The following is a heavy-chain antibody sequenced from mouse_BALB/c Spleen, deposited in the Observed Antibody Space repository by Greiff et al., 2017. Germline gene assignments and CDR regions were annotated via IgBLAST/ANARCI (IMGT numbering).Heavy chain of an antibody. CDR1: GFTFSNYW. V-gene: IGHV6-6*02. D-gene: IGHD3-1*01. J-gene: IGHJ4*01. CDR3: TRDLLGDAMDY. Sequence: EVQLQQSGGGLVQPGGSMKLSCVASGFTFSNYWMNWVRQSPEKGLEWVAEIRLKSNNYATHYAESVKGRFTISRDDSKSSVYLQMNNLRAEDTGIYYCTRDLLGDAMDYWGQGTSVTVSS. CDR2: IRLKSNNYAT.